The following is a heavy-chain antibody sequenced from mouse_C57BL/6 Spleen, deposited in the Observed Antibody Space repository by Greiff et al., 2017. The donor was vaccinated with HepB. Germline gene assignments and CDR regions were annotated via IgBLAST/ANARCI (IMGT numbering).Heavy chain of an antibody. CDR3: TRAMITDWYFDV. Sequence: EVQLMESGGGLVQPGGSMKLSCAASGFTFSDAWMDWVRQSPEKGLEWVAEIRNKANNHATYYAESVKGRFTISRDDSKSSVYLQMNSLRAEDTGIYYCTRAMITDWYFDVWGTGTTVTVSS. V-gene: IGHV6-6*01. J-gene: IGHJ1*03. D-gene: IGHD2-4*01. CDR2: IRNKANNHAT. CDR1: GFTFSDAW.